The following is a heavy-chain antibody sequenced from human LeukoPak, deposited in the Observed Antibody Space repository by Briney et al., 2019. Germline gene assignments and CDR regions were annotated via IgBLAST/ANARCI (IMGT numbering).Heavy chain of an antibody. Sequence: SETLSLTCTVSGGSISSYYWSWIRQPPGKGLEWIGYIYYSGSTNYNPSLKSRVTISVDTSKNQFSLKLSSVTAADTAVYYCARGGAKAAYYYYGMDVWGQGTTVTVSS. CDR3: ARGGAKAAYYYYGMDV. J-gene: IGHJ6*02. CDR2: IYYSGST. CDR1: GGSISSYY. V-gene: IGHV4-59*08. D-gene: IGHD3-16*01.